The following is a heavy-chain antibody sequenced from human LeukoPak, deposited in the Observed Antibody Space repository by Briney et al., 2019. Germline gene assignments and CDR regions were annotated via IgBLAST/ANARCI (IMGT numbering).Heavy chain of an antibody. J-gene: IGHJ3*02. CDR2: IWHTGST. V-gene: IGHV4-4*02. Sequence: SGTLSLTCDVPGASVSVDNWWTWVRQPPGKGLEWIGEIWHTGSTNYSPSLKSRVSISADKSKNQFSLHLTSVTAADTAVYYCARRRAFDIWGQGTMVTVSS. CDR3: ARRRAFDI. CDR1: GASVSVDNW.